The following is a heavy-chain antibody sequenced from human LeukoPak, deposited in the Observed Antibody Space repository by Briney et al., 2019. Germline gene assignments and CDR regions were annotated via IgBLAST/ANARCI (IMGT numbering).Heavy chain of an antibody. CDR3: ARDNILTGLT. CDR1: GFSFSNYW. Sequence: PGGSLRLSCAASGFSFSNYWMSWVRQAPGKGLEWVAFIKYDGSEKYYVDSLKGRFTISRDNAKNSVYLQMESLRAEDTAVYYCARDNILTGLTGGQGTLVTVSS. V-gene: IGHV3-7*01. CDR2: IKYDGSEK. J-gene: IGHJ4*02. D-gene: IGHD3-9*01.